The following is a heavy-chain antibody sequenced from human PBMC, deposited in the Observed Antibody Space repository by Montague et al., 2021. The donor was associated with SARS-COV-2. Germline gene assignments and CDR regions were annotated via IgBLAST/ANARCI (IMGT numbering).Heavy chain of an antibody. D-gene: IGHD3-3*01. CDR3: ARGYRRITIFGVVIYDAFDF. J-gene: IGHJ3*01. V-gene: IGHV4-4*02. CDR2: IYHSGST. Sequence: SETLSLTCAVSGGSISSSNWWRWVRQPPGKGLEWIGEIYHSGSTNYNPSLKSRVTISVDKSKNQFSLKLSSVTAADTAVYYCARGYRRITIFGVVIYDAFDFWGQGTMVTVSS. CDR1: GGSISSSNW.